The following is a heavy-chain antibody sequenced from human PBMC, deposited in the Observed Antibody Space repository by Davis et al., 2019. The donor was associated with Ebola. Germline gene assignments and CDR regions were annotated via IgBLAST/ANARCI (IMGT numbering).Heavy chain of an antibody. V-gene: IGHV3-21*04. CDR1: GFTFSSYS. D-gene: IGHD3-16*01. Sequence: GESLKISCAASGFTFSSYSMNWVRQAPGKGLEWVSSISSSSSYIYYADSVKGRFTISRDNAKNSLYLRMNSLRAEDTAVYYCAKVVTLHFDYWGQGTLVTVSS. J-gene: IGHJ4*02. CDR3: AKVVTLHFDY. CDR2: ISSSSSYI.